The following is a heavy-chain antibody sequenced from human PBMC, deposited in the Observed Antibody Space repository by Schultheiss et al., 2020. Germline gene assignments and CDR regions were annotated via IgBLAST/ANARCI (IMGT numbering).Heavy chain of an antibody. CDR2: IYHSGST. CDR1: GGSISSNGYY. CDR3: ARTGDLFDAFDI. D-gene: IGHD7-27*01. J-gene: IGHJ3*02. V-gene: IGHV4-39*07. Sequence: SETLSLTCTVSGGSISSNGYYWSWIRQPPGKGLEWIGSIYHSGSTYYNPSLKSRVTISVDTSKNQFSLKLSSVTAADTAVYYCARTGDLFDAFDIWGQGTMVTVSS.